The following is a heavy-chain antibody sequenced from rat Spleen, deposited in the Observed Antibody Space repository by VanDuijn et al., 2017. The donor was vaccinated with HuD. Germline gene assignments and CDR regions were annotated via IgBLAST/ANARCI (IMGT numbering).Heavy chain of an antibody. CDR3: TTRPYYSSLNWFPY. CDR2: LSYGDSSGHSST. Sequence: EVQLVESGGGLVQPGRSLKLSCAASGFTFSDYGMAWVRQAPTKGLEWVATLSYGDSSGHSSTYYRDSVKGRFTISRDNAKSTLYLQMDSLRSEDTATYYCTTRPYYSSLNWFPYWGQGTLVTVSS. D-gene: IGHD1-2*01. J-gene: IGHJ3*01. CDR1: GFTFSDYG. V-gene: IGHV5-29*01.